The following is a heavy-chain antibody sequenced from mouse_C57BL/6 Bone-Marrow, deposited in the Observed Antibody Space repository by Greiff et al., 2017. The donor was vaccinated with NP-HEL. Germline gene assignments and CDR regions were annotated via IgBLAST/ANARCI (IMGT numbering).Heavy chain of an antibody. CDR1: EYEFPSHD. J-gene: IGHJ1*03. CDR3: ARHRYYYGSSYDWYFDV. V-gene: IGHV5-2*01. D-gene: IGHD1-1*01. CDR2: INSDGGST. Sequence: EVKVVESGGGLVQPGESLKLSCESNEYEFPSHDMSWVRKTPEKRLELVAAINSDGGSTYYPDTMERRFIISRDNTKKTLYLQMSSLRSEDTALYYCARHRYYYGSSYDWYFDVWGTGTTVTVSS.